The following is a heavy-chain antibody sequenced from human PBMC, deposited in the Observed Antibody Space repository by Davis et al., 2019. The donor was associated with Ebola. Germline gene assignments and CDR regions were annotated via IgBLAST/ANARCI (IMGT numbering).Heavy chain of an antibody. CDR3: VRIANYDTTEQ. D-gene: IGHD3-16*01. CDR1: GFTFSSYG. J-gene: IGHJ4*01. CDR2: ISYDGSNK. Sequence: GESLKISCAASGFTFSSYGMHWVRQAPGKGLEWVAVISYDGSNKYYADSVKGRFTVSRDNSKSTLFLQMNSLRVEDTAIYYCVRIANYDTTEQWGHGTLVTVSS. V-gene: IGHV3-30*03.